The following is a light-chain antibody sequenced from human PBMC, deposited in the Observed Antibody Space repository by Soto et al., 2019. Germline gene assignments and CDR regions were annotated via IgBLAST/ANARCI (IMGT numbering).Light chain of an antibody. Sequence: QSALTQPASVSGSPGQSITISCTGASSDLGSYDLVSWYQQHPGKAPKTIIYEVTNRPSGVSNRFSGSKTGNTASLTISGLQAEDEADYYCFSHRSGDSHVFGTGTKLTVL. V-gene: IGLV2-14*02. J-gene: IGLJ1*01. CDR1: SSDLGSYDL. CDR2: EVT. CDR3: FSHRSGDSHV.